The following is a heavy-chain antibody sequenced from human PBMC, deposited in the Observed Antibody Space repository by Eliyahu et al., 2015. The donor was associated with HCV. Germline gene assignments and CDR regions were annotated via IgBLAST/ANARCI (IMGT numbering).Heavy chain of an antibody. CDR3: ASRPVVGIVGATENFDY. J-gene: IGHJ4*02. Sequence: EVQLVQSGAEVKKPGESLRISCKGSGYSFTSYWIGWVRQMPGKGLEWMGRIDPSDSYTNYSPSFQGHVTISADKSISTAYLQWSSLKASDTAMYYCASRPVVGIVGATENFDYWGQGTLVTVSS. V-gene: IGHV5-10-1*03. CDR1: GYSFTSYW. CDR2: IDPSDSYT. D-gene: IGHD1-26*01.